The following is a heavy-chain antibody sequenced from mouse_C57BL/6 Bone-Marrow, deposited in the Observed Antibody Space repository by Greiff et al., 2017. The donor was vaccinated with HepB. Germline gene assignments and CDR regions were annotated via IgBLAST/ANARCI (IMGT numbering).Heavy chain of an antibody. V-gene: IGHV1-42*01. D-gene: IGHD2-10*02. J-gene: IGHJ2*01. CDR1: GYSFTGYY. Sequence: VQLQQSGPELVKPGASVKISCKASGYSFTGYYMNWVKQSPEKSLEWIGEINPSTGGTTYNQKFKAKATLTVDKSSSTAYMQLKSLTSEDSAVYYCAREGYGNYGFFFDYWGQGTTRTVSS. CDR2: INPSTGGT. CDR3: AREGYGNYGFFFDY.